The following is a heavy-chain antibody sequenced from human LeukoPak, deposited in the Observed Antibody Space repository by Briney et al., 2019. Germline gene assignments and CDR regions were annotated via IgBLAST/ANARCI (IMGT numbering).Heavy chain of an antibody. CDR3: ARGQYGSGIDY. CDR1: GFTFSSYA. V-gene: IGHV3-48*01. CDR2: MSSSTSTI. Sequence: PGGSLRLSCAASGFTFSSYAMSWVRQAPGKGLEWVSYMSSSTSTIYYADSVKGRFTISRDNAKNSLYLQMNSLRAEDTAVYYRARGQYGSGIDYWGQGTLVTVSS. J-gene: IGHJ4*02. D-gene: IGHD3-10*01.